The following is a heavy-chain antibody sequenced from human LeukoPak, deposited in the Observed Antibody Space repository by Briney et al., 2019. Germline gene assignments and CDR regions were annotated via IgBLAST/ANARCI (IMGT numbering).Heavy chain of an antibody. CDR1: GDSVFDNSVA. J-gene: IGHJ4*02. V-gene: IGHV6-1*01. D-gene: IGHD6-13*01. Sequence: SQTLSLTCAISGDSVFDNSVAWNWIRQSPSRGLEWLGRTYYRSNWFDDYTVSVRGRITINPDTSKNQFSLQLNSVTPDDTAVYYCARGWQYYFDYWGQGTLVTVSS. CDR3: ARGWQYYFDY. CDR2: TYYRSNWFD.